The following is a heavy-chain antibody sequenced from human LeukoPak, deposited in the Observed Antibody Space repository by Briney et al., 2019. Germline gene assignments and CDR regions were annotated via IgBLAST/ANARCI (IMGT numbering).Heavy chain of an antibody. J-gene: IGHJ5*02. CDR2: IKSKTARGTK. Sequence: PGGSLRLSCAASGFTFNNAWMSWVRQAPGKGLEWVGRIKSKTARGTKDYAAPVKGRFTISRDDSKNTLYLQMDSLKTEDTAVYYCATDPTTVIRLEGIRFDPWGQGTLVTVSS. CDR1: GFTFNNAW. CDR3: ATDPTTVIRLEGIRFDP. D-gene: IGHD4-17*01. V-gene: IGHV3-15*01.